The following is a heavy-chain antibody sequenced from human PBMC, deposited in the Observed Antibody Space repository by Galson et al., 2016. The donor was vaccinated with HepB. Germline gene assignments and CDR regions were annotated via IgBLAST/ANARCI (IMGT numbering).Heavy chain of an antibody. CDR1: GFTFSNYN. J-gene: IGHJ4*02. Sequence: SLRLSCAASGFTFSNYNMNWLRQAPGKGLEWVSVFYKGGSTYYADSVEGRFTISRDNSKNTLYLQMNSLRAEDTAIYYCARGDGYNYWDYWGQGTLVTVSS. V-gene: IGHV3-53*01. CDR3: ARGDGYNYWDY. D-gene: IGHD5-24*01. CDR2: FYKGGST.